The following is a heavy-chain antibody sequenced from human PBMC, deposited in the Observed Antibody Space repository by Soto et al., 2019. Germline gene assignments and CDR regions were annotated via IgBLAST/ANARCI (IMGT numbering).Heavy chain of an antibody. CDR2: INHGGST. D-gene: IGHD4-17*01. Sequence: SETLSLTCAVYGGTFSGYYWSWIRQPPGKGLEWIAEINHGGSTNYNPSLKSRVTISVDTSKNQFSVKLSSVTAADTAVYYCASGTYGDFPFDYWGQGTLVTVSS. CDR1: GGTFSGYY. CDR3: ASGTYGDFPFDY. J-gene: IGHJ4*02. V-gene: IGHV4-34*01.